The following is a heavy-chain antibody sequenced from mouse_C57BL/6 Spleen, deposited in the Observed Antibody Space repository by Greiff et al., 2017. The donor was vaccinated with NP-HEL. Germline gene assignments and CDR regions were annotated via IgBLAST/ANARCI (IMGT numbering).Heavy chain of an antibody. Sequence: QVQLKESGAELVRPGASVKLSCKASGYTFTDYYINWVKQRPGQGLEWIARIYPGSGNTYYNEKFKGKATLTAEKSSSTAYMQLSSLTSEDAAVYFCARWGHYDGSFAYWGQGTLVTVSA. J-gene: IGHJ3*01. CDR2: IYPGSGNT. CDR1: GYTFTDYY. CDR3: ARWGHYDGSFAY. D-gene: IGHD2-3*01. V-gene: IGHV1-76*01.